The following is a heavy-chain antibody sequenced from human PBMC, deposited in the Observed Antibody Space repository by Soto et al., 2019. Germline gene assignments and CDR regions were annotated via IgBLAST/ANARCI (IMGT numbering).Heavy chain of an antibody. V-gene: IGHV3-73*02. CDR2: VRNKANSYAT. J-gene: IGHJ4*02. CDR1: GFTFSASA. D-gene: IGHD3-22*01. Sequence: EVQLVESGGGLVQPGESLKLSCAASGFTFSASAMHWVRQASGKGLEWVGRVRNKANSYATAYAASVEGRFTISRDDSKNTAYLQMNSLKTEDTAVYYCTSGYYDSSGHRHDFDQRGQGTLVTVSS. CDR3: TSGYYDSSGHRHDFDQ.